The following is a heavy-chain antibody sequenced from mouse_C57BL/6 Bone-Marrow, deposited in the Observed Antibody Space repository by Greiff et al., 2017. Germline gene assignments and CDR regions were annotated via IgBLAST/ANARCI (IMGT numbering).Heavy chain of an antibody. Sequence: EVKLMESGGGLVQPGGSLSLSCAASGFTFTDYYMSWVRQPPGKALEWLGFIRNKANGYTTEYSASVKGRFTISRDNSQSILYLQMNALRAEDSATYYGARYSNHGAWFAYWGQGTLVTVSA. CDR1: GFTFTDYY. V-gene: IGHV7-3*01. J-gene: IGHJ3*01. D-gene: IGHD2-1*01. CDR3: ARYSNHGAWFAY. CDR2: IRNKANGYTT.